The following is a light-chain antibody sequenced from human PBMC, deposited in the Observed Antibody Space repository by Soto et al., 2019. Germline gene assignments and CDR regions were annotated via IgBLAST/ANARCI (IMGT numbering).Light chain of an antibody. J-gene: IGLJ1*01. CDR3: SSYTAYRTYV. CDR1: DSDVGGYNY. CDR2: DAS. Sequence: QSALAQPASVSGAPGQSVTISCTGADSDVGGYNYVSWYQQYPGKAPQLMIYDASGRPSGVSDRFSGSKSGNTASLTISGLQAEDEADYYCSSYTAYRTYVFGTGTKVTVL. V-gene: IGLV2-14*01.